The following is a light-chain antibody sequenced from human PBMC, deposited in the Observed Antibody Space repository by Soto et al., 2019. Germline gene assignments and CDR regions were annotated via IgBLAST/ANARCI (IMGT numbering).Light chain of an antibody. CDR2: SNN. CDR3: AAWDGSLNGWV. Sequence: QSVLTQPPSASGTPGQRVTISCSGSNSNIGTNSINWYQQLPVTAPKLLIHSNNQRPSGVPDRFSGSKSGTSASLAISGLQSEDEADYYCAAWDGSLNGWVFGGGTQLTVL. J-gene: IGLJ3*02. CDR1: NSNIGTNS. V-gene: IGLV1-44*01.